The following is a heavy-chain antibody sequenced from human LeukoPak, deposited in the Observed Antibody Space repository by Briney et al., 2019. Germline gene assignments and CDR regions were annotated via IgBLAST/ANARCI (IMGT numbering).Heavy chain of an antibody. CDR2: IYYSGST. Sequence: NPSETLSLTCAVYGGSFSGYYWSWIRQPPGKGLEWIGYIYYSGSTNYNPSLKSRVTISVDTSKNQFSLKLSSVTAADTAVYYCARELLWFGEYYFDYGGQGTLVTVSS. D-gene: IGHD3-10*01. V-gene: IGHV4-59*01. CDR1: GGSFSGYY. CDR3: ARELLWFGEYYFDY. J-gene: IGHJ4*02.